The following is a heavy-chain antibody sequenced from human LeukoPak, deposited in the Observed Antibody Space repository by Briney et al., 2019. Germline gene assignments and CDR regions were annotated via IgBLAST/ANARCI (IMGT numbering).Heavy chain of an antibody. CDR3: ARGLGVIVWELLLSPYYFDY. V-gene: IGHV3-21*01. CDR1: GFTFSSYS. J-gene: IGHJ4*02. D-gene: IGHD1-26*01. CDR2: ISSSSSYI. Sequence: PGGSLRLSCAASGFTFSSYSMDWVRQAPGKGLEWVSSISSSSSYIYYADSVKGRFTISRDNAKNSLYLQMNSLRAEDTAVYYCARGLGVIVWELLLSPYYFDYWGQGTLVTVSS.